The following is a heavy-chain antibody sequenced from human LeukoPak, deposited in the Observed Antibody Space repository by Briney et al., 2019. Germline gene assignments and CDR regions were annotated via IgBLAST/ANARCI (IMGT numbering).Heavy chain of an antibody. D-gene: IGHD4-17*01. CDR1: GYTLTELS. Sequence: VASVKVSCKVSGYTLTELSMHWVRQAPGKGLEWMGGFDPEDGETIYAQKFQGRVTMTEDTSTDTAYMELSSLRSEDTAVYYCATRTVTTPYYYYYGMDVWGQGTTVTVSS. V-gene: IGHV1-24*01. J-gene: IGHJ6*02. CDR2: FDPEDGET. CDR3: ATRTVTTPYYYYYGMDV.